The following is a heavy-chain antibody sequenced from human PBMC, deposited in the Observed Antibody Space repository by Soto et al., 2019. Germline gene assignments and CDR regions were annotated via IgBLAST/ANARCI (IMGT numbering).Heavy chain of an antibody. CDR2: ISGSSGNT. CDR1: GFTFSSYA. CDR3: ARASYLPQPNAFDI. D-gene: IGHD2-2*01. Sequence: PGGSLRLSCAASGFTFSSYAMSWVRQAPGKGLEWVSAISGSSGNTYYADSVKGRFTISRDNAKNTLYLQMNSLRAEDTAVYYCARASYLPQPNAFDIWGQGTMVTVSS. V-gene: IGHV3-23*01. J-gene: IGHJ3*02.